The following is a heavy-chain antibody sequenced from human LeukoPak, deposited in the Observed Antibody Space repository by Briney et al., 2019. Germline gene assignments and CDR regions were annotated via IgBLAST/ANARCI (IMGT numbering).Heavy chain of an antibody. D-gene: IGHD1-1*01. J-gene: IGHJ4*02. CDR3: AREQGTGASSRYFDY. Sequence: SETLSLTCAVSGGSISNYYWSWIRQPAGNGLEWIGRIYTSGSTNYNPSLKSRVTMSVDTSKNQFSLKLNSVTAADTAVYYCAREQGTGASSRYFDYRGQGTLVTVSS. CDR2: IYTSGST. CDR1: GGSISNYY. V-gene: IGHV4-4*07.